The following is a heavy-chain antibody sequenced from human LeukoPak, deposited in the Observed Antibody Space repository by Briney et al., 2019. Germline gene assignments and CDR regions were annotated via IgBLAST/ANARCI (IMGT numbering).Heavy chain of an antibody. CDR3: ASGGIYYGAAFDF. J-gene: IGHJ4*02. CDR2: SGGST. CDR1: EFSVGSNY. Sequence: AGGSLRLSCAASEFSVGSNYMTWVRQAPGKGLEWVSLSGGSTYYADSVKGRFTISRDNSKNTLYLQMNSLRAEDTALYYCASGGIYYGAAFDFWGQGTLVTVSS. D-gene: IGHD1-26*01. V-gene: IGHV3-66*01.